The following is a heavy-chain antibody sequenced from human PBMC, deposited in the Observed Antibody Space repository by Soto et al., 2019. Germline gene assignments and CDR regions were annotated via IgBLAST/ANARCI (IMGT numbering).Heavy chain of an antibody. Sequence: KPSETLSLTCSVSGGSIKNYYCSWIRQRAAPGLEWIGRIFSSGSTNFNPSLTSRLSMSVATSRNQFSLTLRSVTAADTAVYYCAREGLGFDFWGQGTLVTVSS. V-gene: IGHV4-4*07. D-gene: IGHD3-16*01. J-gene: IGHJ4*02. CDR3: AREGLGFDF. CDR2: IFSSGST. CDR1: GGSIKNYY.